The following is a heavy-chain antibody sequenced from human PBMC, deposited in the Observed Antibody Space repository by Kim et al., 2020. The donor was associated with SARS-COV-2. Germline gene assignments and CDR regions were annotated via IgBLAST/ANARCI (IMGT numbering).Heavy chain of an antibody. V-gene: IGHV3-48*02. D-gene: IGHD1-1*01. CDR1: GFTFSSYS. Sequence: GGSLRLSCAASGFTFSSYSMNWVRQAPGKGLEWVSYISSSSSTIYYADSVKGRFTISRDNAKNSLYLQMNSLRDEDTAVYYCASLDWNDVYNWFDPWGQGTLVTVSS. J-gene: IGHJ5*02. CDR2: ISSSSSTI. CDR3: ASLDWNDVYNWFDP.